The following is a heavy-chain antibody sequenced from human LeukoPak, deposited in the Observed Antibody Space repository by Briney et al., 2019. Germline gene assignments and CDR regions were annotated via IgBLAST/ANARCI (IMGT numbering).Heavy chain of an antibody. CDR3: ARVGGGNYRPLDY. D-gene: IGHD1-26*01. CDR2: IAYDSSNT. V-gene: IGHV3-30-3*01. Sequence: GGSLRLSCAASAFTFSDHSMHWVRQAPGKGLEWVSSIAYDSSNTYYADSVKGRFTISRDNSKNTLYLQLTSLRIEDTAVYYCARVGGGNYRPLDYWGQGTLVTVSS. J-gene: IGHJ4*02. CDR1: AFTFSDHS.